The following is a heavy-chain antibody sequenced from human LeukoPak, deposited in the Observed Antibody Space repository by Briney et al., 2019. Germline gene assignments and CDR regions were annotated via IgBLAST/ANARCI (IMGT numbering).Heavy chain of an antibody. J-gene: IGHJ4*02. CDR3: ARGTVRDGYTEYSDY. V-gene: IGHV4-34*01. D-gene: IGHD5-24*01. Sequence: PSETLSLTCAVYGGSLSGYYWSWIRQPPGRRLEWIGEINHSGSTNYNPSLKSRVTISVDTSKNQFSLKLSSVTAADTAVYYCARGTVRDGYTEYSDYWGQGTLVTVSS. CDR2: INHSGST. CDR1: GGSLSGYY.